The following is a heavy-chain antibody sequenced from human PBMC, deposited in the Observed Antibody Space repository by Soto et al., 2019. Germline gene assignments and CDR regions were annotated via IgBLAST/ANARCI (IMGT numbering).Heavy chain of an antibody. CDR3: ARLSGGYCSGGSCYSSGYYYYMDV. CDR1: GFTVSSNY. D-gene: IGHD2-15*01. CDR2: IYSGGST. V-gene: IGHV3-53*04. J-gene: IGHJ6*03. Sequence: GGSLRLSCAASGFTVSSNYMSWVRQAPGKGLEWVSVIYSGGSTYYADSVKGRFTISRHNSKNTLYLQMNSLRAEDTAVYYCARLSGGYCSGGSCYSSGYYYYMDVWGKGTTVTVSS.